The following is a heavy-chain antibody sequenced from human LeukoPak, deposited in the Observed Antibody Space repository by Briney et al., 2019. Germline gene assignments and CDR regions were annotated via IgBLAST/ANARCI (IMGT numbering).Heavy chain of an antibody. D-gene: IGHD2-2*01. CDR2: INPNNGGT. CDR3: ARRDIVVVPAAIPYYYYGMDV. J-gene: IGHJ6*02. CDR1: GYTFTGYY. V-gene: IGHV1-2*02. Sequence: ASVKVSCKASGYTFTGYYIHWVRQAPGQGLEWMGWINPNNGGTNYAQKFQGRVTMTRDTSISTAYMELSRLRSDDTAVYYCARRDIVVVPAAIPYYYYGMDVWGQGTTVTVSS.